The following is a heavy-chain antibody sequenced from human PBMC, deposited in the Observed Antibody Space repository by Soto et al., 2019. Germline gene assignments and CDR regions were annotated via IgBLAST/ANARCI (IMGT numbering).Heavy chain of an antibody. CDR2: IYHSGST. CDR1: GGSISSSNW. CDR3: ARVFDRRWPHYFDY. V-gene: IGHV4-4*02. J-gene: IGHJ4*02. D-gene: IGHD3-22*01. Sequence: SETLSLTCAVSGGSISSSNWWSWVRQPPGKGLEWIGEIYHSGSTNYNPSLKSRVTISVDKSKNQFSLKLSSVTAADTAVYYCARVFDRRWPHYFDYWGQGTLVTVSS.